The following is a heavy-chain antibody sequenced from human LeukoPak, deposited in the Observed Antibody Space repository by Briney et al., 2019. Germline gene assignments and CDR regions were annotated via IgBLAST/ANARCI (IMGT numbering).Heavy chain of an antibody. D-gene: IGHD7-27*01. J-gene: IGHJ4*02. V-gene: IGHV3-53*01. CDR2: IYSGGST. CDR3: VKDWYLGISQNFDY. CDR1: GFTVSSNY. Sequence: GGSLRLSCAASGFTVSSNYMSWVRQAPGKGLEWVSVIYSGGSTYYADSVKGRFTISRDNSKNTLYLQMNSLRAEDTAVYYCVKDWYLGISQNFDYWGQGTLVTVSS.